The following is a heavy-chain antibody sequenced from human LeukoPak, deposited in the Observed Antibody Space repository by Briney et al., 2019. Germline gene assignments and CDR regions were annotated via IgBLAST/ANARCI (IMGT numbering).Heavy chain of an antibody. D-gene: IGHD2-15*01. Sequence: SETLSLTCSVSGGSISSSTYYWGWIRQPPGKGLEWIGSIYYSGSTYYNPSLKSRVTISVDTSKNQFSLKVTSVTAADTAVYYCARRICSGITCWFDPWGQGTLVTVSS. CDR3: ARRICSGITCWFDP. J-gene: IGHJ5*02. V-gene: IGHV4-39*01. CDR2: IYYSGST. CDR1: GGSISSSTYY.